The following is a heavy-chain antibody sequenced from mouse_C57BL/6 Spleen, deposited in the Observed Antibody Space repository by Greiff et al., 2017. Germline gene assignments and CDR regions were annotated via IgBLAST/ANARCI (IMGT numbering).Heavy chain of an antibody. V-gene: IGHV1-82*01. CDR1: GYAFSSSW. J-gene: IGHJ2*01. CDR3: ARGTYLGPFDY. Sequence: VQLQQSGPELVKPGASVKISCKASGYAFSSSWMNWVKQRPGKGLEWIGRIYPGDGDTNYNGKFKGKATLTADKSSSTAYMQLSSLTSEDSAVYFCARGTYLGPFDYWGQGTTLTVSS. CDR2: IYPGDGDT. D-gene: IGHD4-1*01.